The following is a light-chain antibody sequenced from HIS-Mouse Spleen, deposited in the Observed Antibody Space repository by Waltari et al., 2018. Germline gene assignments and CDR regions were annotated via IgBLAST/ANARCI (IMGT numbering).Light chain of an antibody. CDR3: QQRSNWPT. CDR2: DAS. CDR1: QSVSSY. J-gene: IGKJ4*01. V-gene: IGKV3-11*01. Sequence: EIVLTQSPATLSFSPGERATLSCRASQSVSSYLAWYQQKPCQAPRLLIYDASNRATGIPARFSGSGSGTDFTLTISSLEPEDFAVYYCQQRSNWPTFGGGTKVEIK.